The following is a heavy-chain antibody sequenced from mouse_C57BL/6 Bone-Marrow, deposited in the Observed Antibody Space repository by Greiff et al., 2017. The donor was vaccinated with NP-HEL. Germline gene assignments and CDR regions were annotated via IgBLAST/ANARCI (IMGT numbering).Heavy chain of an antibody. CDR3: ARCPNYYGSSYYFDY. CDR2: IYPGDGDT. V-gene: IGHV1-82*01. CDR1: GYAFSSSW. D-gene: IGHD1-1*01. J-gene: IGHJ2*01. Sequence: VQLQQSGPELVKPGASVKISCKASGYAFSSSWMNWVKQRPGKGLEWIGRIYPGDGDTNYNGKFKGKATLTADKSSSTAYMQLSSLTSEDSAVYFCARCPNYYGSSYYFDYWGQGTTLTVSS.